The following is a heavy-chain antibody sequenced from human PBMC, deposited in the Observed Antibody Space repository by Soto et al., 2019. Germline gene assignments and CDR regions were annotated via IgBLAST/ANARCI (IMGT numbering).Heavy chain of an antibody. CDR1: GFTFSNAW. Sequence: PGGSLRLSCAASGFTFSNAWMNWVRQAPGKGLEWVGRIKSKTDGGTTDYAAPVKGRFTISRDDSKNTLYLQMNSLKTEDTAVYYCTTDSWSITGNTYGMDVWGQGTTVTVSS. J-gene: IGHJ6*02. D-gene: IGHD1-20*01. CDR3: TTDSWSITGNTYGMDV. CDR2: IKSKTDGGTT. V-gene: IGHV3-15*07.